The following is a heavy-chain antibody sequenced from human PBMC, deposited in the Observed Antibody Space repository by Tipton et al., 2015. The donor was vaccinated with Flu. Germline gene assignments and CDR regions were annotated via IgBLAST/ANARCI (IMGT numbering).Heavy chain of an antibody. Sequence: TLSLTCTVSGGSITSYYWSWIRQPPGKGLEWIGYIYYSGSTIYNPSLKSRVTISVDTSKNQFSLKLSSVTAADTAVYYCARRKTVTTRLTYFDYWGQGTLGTVSS. V-gene: IGHV4-59*08. CDR1: GGSITSYY. CDR3: ARRKTVTTRLTYFDY. CDR2: IYYSGST. J-gene: IGHJ4*02. D-gene: IGHD4-17*01.